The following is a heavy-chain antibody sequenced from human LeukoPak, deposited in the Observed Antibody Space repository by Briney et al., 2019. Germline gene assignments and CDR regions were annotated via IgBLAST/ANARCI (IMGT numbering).Heavy chain of an antibody. CDR3: ARAPGSSTSPRTNAFDI. Sequence: PSETLSLTCAVYGGSFSGYYWSWIRQPPGKGLEWIGEINHSGSTNYNPSLKSRVTISVDTSKNQSSLKLSSVTAADTAVYYCARAPGSSTSPRTNAFDIWGQGTMVTVSS. D-gene: IGHD2-2*01. CDR2: INHSGST. V-gene: IGHV4-34*01. CDR1: GGSFSGYY. J-gene: IGHJ3*02.